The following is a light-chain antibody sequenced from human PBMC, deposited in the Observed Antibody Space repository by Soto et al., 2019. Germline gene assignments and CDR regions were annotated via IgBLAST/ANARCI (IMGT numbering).Light chain of an antibody. CDR1: SSNIGSNY. J-gene: IGLJ2*01. Sequence: QLLLTQPPSASGTPGQRVTISCSGSSSNIGSNYVYWYQQLPGTAPKLLIYRNNQRPSGVPDRFSGSKSGTSASLAISGLRSEDEADYYCAAWDDSLSVVVFGGGTKVTVL. CDR2: RNN. CDR3: AAWDDSLSVVV. V-gene: IGLV1-47*01.